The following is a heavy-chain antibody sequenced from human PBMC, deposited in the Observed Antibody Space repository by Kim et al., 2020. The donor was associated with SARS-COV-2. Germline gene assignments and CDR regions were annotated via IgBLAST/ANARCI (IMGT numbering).Heavy chain of an antibody. CDR3: ARKQHKGGVDAFDI. V-gene: IGHV4-4*02. Sequence: NPSRKNRVTISVDKSKTQFCLNLSSVTAADTAVYYCARKQHKGGVDAFDIWGQGTMVTVSS. D-gene: IGHD3-10*01. J-gene: IGHJ3*02.